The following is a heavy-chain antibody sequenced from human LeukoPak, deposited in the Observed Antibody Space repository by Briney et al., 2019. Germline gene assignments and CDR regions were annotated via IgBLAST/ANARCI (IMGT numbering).Heavy chain of an antibody. V-gene: IGHV3-7*01. D-gene: IGHD5-24*01. CDR1: GFTFSSYW. CDR2: MNLDGSEK. CDR3: AKPGMATGYYFDY. J-gene: IGHJ4*02. Sequence: PGGSLRLSCAASGFTFSSYWMTWVRQAPGKGLERVANMNLDGSEKYYVDSVKGRFIISRDNAKNSLFLQMNSLIAEDTAVYYCAKPGMATGYYFDYWGQGTLVTVSS.